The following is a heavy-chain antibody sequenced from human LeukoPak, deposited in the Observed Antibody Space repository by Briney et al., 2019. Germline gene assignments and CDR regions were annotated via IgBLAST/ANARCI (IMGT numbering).Heavy chain of an antibody. V-gene: IGHV1-69*13. J-gene: IGHJ6*02. D-gene: IGHD3-10*01. CDR1: GGTFSSYA. CDR3: ARDQTMVRGYGMDV. CDR2: IIPIFGTA. Sequence: GASVKVSCKASGGTFSSYAISWVRQAPGQGLEWMGGIIPIFGTANYAQKFQGRVTITADESTSTAYMELSSLRSEDTAVYHCARDQTMVRGYGMDVWGQGTTVTVSS.